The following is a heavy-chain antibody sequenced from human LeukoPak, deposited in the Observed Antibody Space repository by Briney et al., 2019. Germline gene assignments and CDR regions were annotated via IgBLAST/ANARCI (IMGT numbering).Heavy chain of an antibody. CDR2: INRDGSST. CDR1: GFTFSRHW. J-gene: IGHJ4*02. Sequence: GGSLRLSCAASGFTFSRHWMHWVRQAPGKGLVWVSRINRDGSSTSYADSVKGRFTISRDNAKNTLYLQMNSLRAEDTAVYYCKSGIVATIGDYWGQGTLVTASS. D-gene: IGHD5-12*01. V-gene: IGHV3-74*01. CDR3: KSGIVATIGDY.